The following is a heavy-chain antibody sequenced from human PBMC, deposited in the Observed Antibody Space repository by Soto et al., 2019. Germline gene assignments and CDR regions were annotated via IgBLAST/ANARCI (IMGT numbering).Heavy chain of an antibody. Sequence: GGSLRLSCAASGFTFSSYAISWVRQAPGKGLEWVSAISGSGGSTYYADSVKGRFTISRDNSKNTLYLQMNSLRAEDTAVYDCAKMGAYCGGDCYISYFDYWGQGTLVTVSS. V-gene: IGHV3-23*01. CDR1: GFTFSSYA. CDR2: ISGSGGST. D-gene: IGHD2-21*01. CDR3: AKMGAYCGGDCYISYFDY. J-gene: IGHJ4*02.